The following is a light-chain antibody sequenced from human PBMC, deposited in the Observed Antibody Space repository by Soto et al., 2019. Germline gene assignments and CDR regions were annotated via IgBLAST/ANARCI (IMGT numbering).Light chain of an antibody. Sequence: DIQMTQSPSSLSASVGDRVTITCRASQTITNYLNWYQQQSGKAPKLLIYATDTLQSGVPSRFSGSGSGTDYTLTISSLQPEDFATYYCQQSYNTPRTFGQGTNVDLK. V-gene: IGKV1-39*01. J-gene: IGKJ1*01. CDR3: QQSYNTPRT. CDR1: QTITNY. CDR2: ATD.